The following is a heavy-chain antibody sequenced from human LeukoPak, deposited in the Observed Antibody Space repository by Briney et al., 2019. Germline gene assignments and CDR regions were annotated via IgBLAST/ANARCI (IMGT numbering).Heavy chain of an antibody. CDR3: ARPYYYDSRIDP. D-gene: IGHD3-22*01. Sequence: AGTLSLTCAVYGGSFSGYYWSWIRQPPGKGLEWIGEINHSGSTNYNPAPKSGGTMSADTSKNQLSLKLSSVTAADTAVYYCARPYYYDSRIDPWGQGILVTVSS. CDR2: INHSGST. V-gene: IGHV4-34*01. J-gene: IGHJ5*02. CDR1: GGSFSGYY.